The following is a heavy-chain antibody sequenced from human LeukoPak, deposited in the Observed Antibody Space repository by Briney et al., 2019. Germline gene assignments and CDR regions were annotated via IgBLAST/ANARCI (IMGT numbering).Heavy chain of an antibody. V-gene: IGHV4-38-2*01. J-gene: IGHJ4*02. CDR1: GYSISSGYY. CDR3: ARGDLPTIVVVPAAIGY. Sequence: PSETLSLTCAVSGYSISSGYYWGWIREPPGKGLEWIGSIYHSGSTYYNPSLKSRVTISVYTSKNQFSLKLSSVTAADTAVYYCARGDLPTIVVVPAAIGYWGQGTLVTVSS. CDR2: IYHSGST. D-gene: IGHD2-2*01.